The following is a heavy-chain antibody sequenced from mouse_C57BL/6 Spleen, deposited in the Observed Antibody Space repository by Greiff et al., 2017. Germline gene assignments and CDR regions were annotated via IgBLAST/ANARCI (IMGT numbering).Heavy chain of an antibody. V-gene: IGHV1-82*01. CDR2: IYPGAGDT. CDR1: GYAFSSSW. CDR3: ARGDYYWYFDV. Sequence: QVQLQQSGPELVKPGASVKISCKASGYAFSSSWMNWVKQRPGKGLEWIGRIYPGAGDTNYNGKFKGKATLTADKSSSTAYMQLSSLTSEDSAVYVCARGDYYWYFDVWGTGTTVTVSS. D-gene: IGHD2-4*01. J-gene: IGHJ1*03.